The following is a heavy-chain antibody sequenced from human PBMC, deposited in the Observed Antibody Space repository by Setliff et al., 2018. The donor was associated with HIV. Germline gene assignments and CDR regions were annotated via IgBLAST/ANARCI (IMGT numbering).Heavy chain of an antibody. V-gene: IGHV3-23*01. D-gene: IGHD5-12*01. Sequence: LRLSCAASGFTFSSYVMSWVRQAPGKGLEWVSGISGSGGSTYYTDSVKGRFTISRDNSKNTLFLQMNSLRAEDTAVYYCAKGRDGYTPPCAFDYWGQGTLVTVSS. J-gene: IGHJ4*02. CDR1: GFTFSSYV. CDR3: AKGRDGYTPPCAFDY. CDR2: ISGSGGST.